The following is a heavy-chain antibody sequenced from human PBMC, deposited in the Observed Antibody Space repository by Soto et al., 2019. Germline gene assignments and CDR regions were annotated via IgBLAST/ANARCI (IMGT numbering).Heavy chain of an antibody. J-gene: IGHJ4*02. D-gene: IGHD3-16*01. Sequence: SETLSLTCPVSGGSISSGGYYWSWIRQEPGKGLEWIGYIYYNGDTSYNPSLRSRVTIAADTSKTQFSLKLSSVTSADTAVYYCARGDSQVSSVFDYWGQGMLVTVSS. V-gene: IGHV4-31*03. CDR3: ARGDSQVSSVFDY. CDR2: IYYNGDT. CDR1: GGSISSGGYY.